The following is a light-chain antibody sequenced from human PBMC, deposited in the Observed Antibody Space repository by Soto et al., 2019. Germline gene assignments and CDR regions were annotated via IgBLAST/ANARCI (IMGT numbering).Light chain of an antibody. CDR3: NSYTSSQTGV. Sequence: QSALTQPASVSGSPGQSITISCTGTSSDVGGYNYVSWYQQHPGKAPKLLIYDVTNRPSGVPNRFSGSKSGSMASLTISGLQAEDEADYYCNSYTSSQTGVFGGGTKVTVL. J-gene: IGLJ2*01. V-gene: IGLV2-14*01. CDR1: SSDVGGYNY. CDR2: DVT.